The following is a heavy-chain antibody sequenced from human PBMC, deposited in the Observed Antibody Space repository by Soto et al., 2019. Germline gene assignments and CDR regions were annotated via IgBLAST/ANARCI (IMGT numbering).Heavy chain of an antibody. J-gene: IGHJ4*02. Sequence: GGSLRPSCAASGFTFSSYAMSWVRQAPGKGLEWVSAISGSGGSTYYADSVKGRFTISRDNSKNTLYLQMNSLRAEDTAVYYCARLGYCSSTSCYYFDYWGQGTLVTVSS. V-gene: IGHV3-23*01. D-gene: IGHD2-2*01. CDR2: ISGSGGST. CDR1: GFTFSSYA. CDR3: ARLGYCSSTSCYYFDY.